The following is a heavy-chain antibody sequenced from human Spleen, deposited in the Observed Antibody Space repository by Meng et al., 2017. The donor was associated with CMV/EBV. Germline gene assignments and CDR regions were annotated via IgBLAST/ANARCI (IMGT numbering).Heavy chain of an antibody. CDR2: ISYNGVHK. V-gene: IGHV3-30*08. CDR1: AFSFRASG. D-gene: IGHD4-17*01. Sequence: CAASAFSFRASGMNWVRHAPGKGLEWLAVISYNGVHKYYADSLKGRFTISRDNSRDTLYLQMNSLRPEDTAVYYCATWDYGDYSSDYWGQGTLVTVSS. CDR3: ATWDYGDYSSDY. J-gene: IGHJ4*02.